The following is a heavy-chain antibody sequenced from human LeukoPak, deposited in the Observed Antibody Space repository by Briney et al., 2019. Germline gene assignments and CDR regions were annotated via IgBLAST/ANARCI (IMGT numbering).Heavy chain of an antibody. J-gene: IGHJ6*03. Sequence: SETLSLTCAVYGGSFSDYYWTWIRQTPGKGLEWIGDMSPSGSPNYNPSLKSRVTMSIDASKSHFSLNLSSVTAADTAVYYCARESSGSYYNPLGYMDVWGKGATVTVSS. D-gene: IGHD3-10*01. V-gene: IGHV4-34*01. CDR1: GGSFSDYY. CDR2: MSPSGSP. CDR3: ARESSGSYYNPLGYMDV.